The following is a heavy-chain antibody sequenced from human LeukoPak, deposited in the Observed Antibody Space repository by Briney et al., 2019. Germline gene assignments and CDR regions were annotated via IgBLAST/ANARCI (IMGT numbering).Heavy chain of an antibody. CDR3: ARDLRGSGFDY. Sequence: GGSLRLSCAASGFTFSKHAMSWVSQAPGKWLEWVSYISSSGSTIYYADSVKGRFTISRDNAKNSLYLQMNSLRAEDTAVYYCARDLRGSGFDYWGQGTLVTVSS. V-gene: IGHV3-11*01. J-gene: IGHJ4*02. CDR1: GFTFSKHA. CDR2: ISSSGSTI. D-gene: IGHD6-19*01.